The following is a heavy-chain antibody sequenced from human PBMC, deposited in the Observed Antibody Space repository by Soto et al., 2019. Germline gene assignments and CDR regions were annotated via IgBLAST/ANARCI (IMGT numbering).Heavy chain of an antibody. CDR2: IQQDGSEK. CDR3: ARDQYDFWSGYQDPYYYGMDV. D-gene: IGHD3-3*01. CDR1: GFTFSSYW. J-gene: IGHJ6*02. V-gene: IGHV3-7*01. Sequence: EVQLVESGGGLVQPGGSLRLSCAASGFTFSSYWMSWVRQAPGKGLEWVANIQQDGSEKYYVDSVKGRFTISRDNANTSLYLRMSSLRGEDTAFYYCARDQYDFWSGYQDPYYYGMDVWGQGTTVSASS.